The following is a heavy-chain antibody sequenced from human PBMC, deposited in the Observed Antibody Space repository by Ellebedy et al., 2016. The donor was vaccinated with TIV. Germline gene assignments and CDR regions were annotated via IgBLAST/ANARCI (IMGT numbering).Heavy chain of an antibody. Sequence: GGSLRLXXAASGFTFSTNAMTWVRQAPGKGLDRVSYISAGGDRTYYADSVKGRFTISRDNSKNTLYLQIDSLRAEDTAIYYCAKDRLVGDGKLSFDYGGQGTLVTVSP. D-gene: IGHD2/OR15-2a*01. CDR2: ISAGGDRT. CDR3: AKDRLVGDGKLSFDY. CDR1: GFTFSTNA. J-gene: IGHJ4*02. V-gene: IGHV3-23*01.